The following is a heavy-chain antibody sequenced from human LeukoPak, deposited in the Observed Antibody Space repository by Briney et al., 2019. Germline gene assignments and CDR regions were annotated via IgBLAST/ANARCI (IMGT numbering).Heavy chain of an antibody. Sequence: NPSETLSLTCTVSGGSISSSSYYWGWIRQPPGKGLEWIGSIYYSGSTYYNPSLKSRVTISVDTSKNQFSLKLSSVTAADTAVYYCASQYYYDSSGYLLPFDPCGQGTLVTVSS. D-gene: IGHD3-22*01. CDR2: IYYSGST. V-gene: IGHV4-39*01. CDR1: GGSISSSSYY. J-gene: IGHJ5*02. CDR3: ASQYYYDSSGYLLPFDP.